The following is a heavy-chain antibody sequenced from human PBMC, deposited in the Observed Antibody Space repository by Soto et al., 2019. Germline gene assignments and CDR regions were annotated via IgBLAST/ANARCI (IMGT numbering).Heavy chain of an antibody. V-gene: IGHV4-61*01. CDR3: ASTKGPYCSGGSCYRWFDP. CDR2: IYYSGST. D-gene: IGHD2-15*01. J-gene: IGHJ5*02. Sequence: SATLYLTCTVSGGSVSSGSYYWSWIRQPPGKGLEWIGYIYYSGSTNYNPSLKSRVTISVDTSKNQFSLKLSSVTAADTAVYYCASTKGPYCSGGSCYRWFDPWGQGTLVTVSS. CDR1: GGSVSSGSYY.